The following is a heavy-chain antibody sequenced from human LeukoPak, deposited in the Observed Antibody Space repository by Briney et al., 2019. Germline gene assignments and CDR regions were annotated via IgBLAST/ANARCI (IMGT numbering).Heavy chain of an antibody. CDR3: AREGTYGSGDHYHYYMDV. CDR2: IRSSGTTI. V-gene: IGHV3-48*01. D-gene: IGHD3-10*01. Sequence: PGRSLRLSCVASGFTFSSYGMNWVRQAPGNGLEGVSYIRSSGTTIYSADSVKARFTISRDNAKHSLYLQMNSLRAEDTAVYYCAREGTYGSGDHYHYYMDVWGRGTTVTVSS. J-gene: IGHJ6*03. CDR1: GFTFSSYG.